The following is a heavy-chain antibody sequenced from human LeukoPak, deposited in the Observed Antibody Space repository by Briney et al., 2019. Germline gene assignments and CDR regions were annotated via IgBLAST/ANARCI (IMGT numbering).Heavy chain of an antibody. CDR1: GYTFTGYY. V-gene: IGHV1-2*02. Sequence: ASVKVSCKASGYTFTGYYMHWVRQAPGQGLEWMGWINPNSGGTNYAQKFQGRVTMTRDTSISTAYMELSGLRSDDTAVYYCARDASGDIPTSGTIRSFGYWGQGTLVTVSS. J-gene: IGHJ4*02. CDR2: INPNSGGT. CDR3: ARDASGDIPTSGTIRSFGY. D-gene: IGHD2-15*01.